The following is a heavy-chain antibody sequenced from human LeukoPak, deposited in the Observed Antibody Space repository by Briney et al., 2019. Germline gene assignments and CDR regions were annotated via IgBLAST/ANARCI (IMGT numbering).Heavy chain of an antibody. CDR2: IYYSGST. CDR3: ATLGGTRRGWFDP. Sequence: PSETLSLTCTVSGGSISSYYWSWIRQPPGKGLEWIGYIYYSGSTNYNPSLKSRVTISVDTSKNQFSLKLSSVTAADTVVYYCATLGGTRRGWFDPWGQGTLVTVSS. CDR1: GGSISSYY. V-gene: IGHV4-59*08. D-gene: IGHD3-16*01. J-gene: IGHJ5*02.